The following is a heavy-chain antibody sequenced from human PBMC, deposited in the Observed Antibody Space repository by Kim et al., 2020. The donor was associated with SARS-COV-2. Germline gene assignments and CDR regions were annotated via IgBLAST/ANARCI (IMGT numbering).Heavy chain of an antibody. V-gene: IGHV3-33*06. J-gene: IGHJ6*02. CDR3: AKDGRARYYYYGMDV. Sequence: SVKGRFTIPEDNSKNTLYLQMNSLRAEDTAVYYCAKDGRARYYYYGMDVWGQGTTVTVSS.